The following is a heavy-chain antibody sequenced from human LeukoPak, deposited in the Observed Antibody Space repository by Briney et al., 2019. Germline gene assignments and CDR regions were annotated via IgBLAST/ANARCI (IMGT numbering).Heavy chain of an antibody. D-gene: IGHD4-17*01. Sequence: GGALRLSCAASGFTFSSYAMHWVRQAPGKGLEWVAVISYDGNNKYYADSVKGRFTISRDNSKNTLYLQMNSLRAEDTALYYCATLPTWGQGTLVTVSS. J-gene: IGHJ4*02. CDR2: ISYDGNNK. CDR3: ATLPT. V-gene: IGHV3-30-3*01. CDR1: GFTFSSYA.